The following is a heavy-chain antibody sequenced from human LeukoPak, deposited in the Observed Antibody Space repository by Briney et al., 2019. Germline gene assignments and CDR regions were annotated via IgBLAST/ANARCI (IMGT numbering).Heavy chain of an antibody. Sequence: SQTLSLTCAISGDSVSSNSAAWNWIRQSPSRGLEWLRRTYYRSKWYNDYAVSVKSRITINPETSKNQFSLQLNSVTPEDTAVYYCERDGGRQKLKYYSYSGRDVGAKGTRVTV. CDR1: GDSVSSNSAA. J-gene: IGHJ6*04. CDR2: TYYRSKWYN. V-gene: IGHV6-1*01. CDR3: ERDGGRQKLKYYSYSGRDV. D-gene: IGHD2-15*01.